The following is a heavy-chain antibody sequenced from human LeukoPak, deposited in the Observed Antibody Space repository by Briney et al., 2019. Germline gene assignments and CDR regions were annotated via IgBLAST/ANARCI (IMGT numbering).Heavy chain of an antibody. D-gene: IGHD3-22*01. CDR1: GGTFNNYA. V-gene: IGHV1-69*13. Sequence: GASVKVSCKASGGTFNNYAISWVRQAPGQGLEYVGGILPVFGSAHYAQKFQGRVTITADESTTTAYMEVSSLRSEDTAVYYCARDNGRNYYDRSGYYRTDAFDIWGQGTMVTVSS. J-gene: IGHJ3*02. CDR3: ARDNGRNYYDRSGYYRTDAFDI. CDR2: ILPVFGSA.